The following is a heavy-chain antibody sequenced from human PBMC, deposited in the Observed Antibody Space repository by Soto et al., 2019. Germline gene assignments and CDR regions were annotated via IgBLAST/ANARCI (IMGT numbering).Heavy chain of an antibody. Sequence: GGSLRLSCAASGFTFSNYVMNWVRQAPGKGLEWVSAISGSGAKTYYADSVRGRFTISRDNSKNTLYLQMNSLRAEDTAVYYCAKDKYSGYGSLDYWGQGALVTVYS. D-gene: IGHD5-12*01. V-gene: IGHV3-23*01. CDR1: GFTFSNYV. CDR3: AKDKYSGYGSLDY. CDR2: ISGSGAKT. J-gene: IGHJ4*02.